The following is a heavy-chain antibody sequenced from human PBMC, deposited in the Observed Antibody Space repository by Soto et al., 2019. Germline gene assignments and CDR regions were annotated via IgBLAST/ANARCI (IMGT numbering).Heavy chain of an antibody. Sequence: GGSLRLSCAASGFTFSSYAMHWVRQAPGKGLEWVAVISYDGSNKYYADSVKGRFTISRDNSKNTLYLQMNSLRAEDTAVYYCASSEATAHYYYGMDVWGQGTTVTVSS. J-gene: IGHJ6*02. V-gene: IGHV3-30-3*01. CDR1: GFTFSSYA. CDR2: ISYDGSNK. CDR3: ASSEATAHYYYGMDV. D-gene: IGHD5-12*01.